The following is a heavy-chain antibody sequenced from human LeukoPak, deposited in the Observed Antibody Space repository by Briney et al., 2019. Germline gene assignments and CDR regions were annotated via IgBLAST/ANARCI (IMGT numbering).Heavy chain of an antibody. Sequence: GSLRLSCAASGFTFSSYEMNWVRQAPGKGLEWLASISQSGDTYNNPSLKSRVSLSVDTSKNQLSLKLTSVTAADTAVYFCARSELNDYFKYWGQGILVTVST. J-gene: IGHJ4*02. CDR3: ARSELNDYFKY. V-gene: IGHV4-38-2*01. CDR2: ISQSGDT. CDR1: GFTFSSYE. D-gene: IGHD3-16*01.